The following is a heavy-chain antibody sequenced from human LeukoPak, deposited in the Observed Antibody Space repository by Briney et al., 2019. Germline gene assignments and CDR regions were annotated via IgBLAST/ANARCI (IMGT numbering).Heavy chain of an antibody. CDR1: GGSISSYY. J-gene: IGHJ6*03. CDR2: IYYSGST. V-gene: IGHV4-59*01. Sequence: SETLSLTCTVSGGSISSYYWSWIRQPPGKGLEWIGYIYYSGSTNYNPSLKSRVTISVDTSKNQFYLKLSSVTAADTAVYYCARDPGRNYYYYYMDVWGKGTTVTVSS. D-gene: IGHD1-14*01. CDR3: ARDPGRNYYYYYMDV.